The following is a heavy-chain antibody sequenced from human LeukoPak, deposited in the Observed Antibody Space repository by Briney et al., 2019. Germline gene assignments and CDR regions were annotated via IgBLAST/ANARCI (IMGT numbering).Heavy chain of an antibody. CDR2: ISYDGSNK. J-gene: IGHJ3*02. D-gene: IGHD3-10*01. Sequence: PGGSLRLSCAASGFTFSSYGMHWVRQAPGKGLEWVAVISYDGSNKYYADSVKGRFTISRDNSKNTLYLQMNSLRAEDTAVYYCAKALYYYGSGNAFDIWGQGTMVTVSS. V-gene: IGHV3-30*18. CDR3: AKALYYYGSGNAFDI. CDR1: GFTFSSYG.